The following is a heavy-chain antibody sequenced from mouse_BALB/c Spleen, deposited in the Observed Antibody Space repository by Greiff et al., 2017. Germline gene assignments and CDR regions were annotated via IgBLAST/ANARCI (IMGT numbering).Heavy chain of an antibody. CDR2: ISSGGGST. V-gene: IGHV5-12-1*01. D-gene: IGHD4-1*02. CDR1: GFAFSSYD. Sequence: EVMLVESGGGLVKPGGSLKLSCAASGFAFSSYDMSWVRQTPEKRLEWVAYISSGGGSTYYPDTVKGRFTISRDNAKNTLYLQMSSLKSEDTAMYYCARHATGNRDYAMDYWGQGTSVTVSS. CDR3: ARHATGNRDYAMDY. J-gene: IGHJ4*01.